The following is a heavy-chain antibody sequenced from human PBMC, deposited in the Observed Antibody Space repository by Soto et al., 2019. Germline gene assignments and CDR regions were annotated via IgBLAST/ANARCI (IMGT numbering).Heavy chain of an antibody. J-gene: IGHJ4*02. CDR3: EREPNYFAY. Sequence: QVQLVQSGAEVKKPGASVKVSCKASGYTFTSYGISWVRQAPGQGLEWMGWISAYNGNTKYAQKRQGRVTMTTDTSTSKDYMALRSLRSDDTAVYSCEREPNYFAYWGQGTLVTVSS. V-gene: IGHV1-18*01. CDR2: ISAYNGNT. CDR1: GYTFTSYG.